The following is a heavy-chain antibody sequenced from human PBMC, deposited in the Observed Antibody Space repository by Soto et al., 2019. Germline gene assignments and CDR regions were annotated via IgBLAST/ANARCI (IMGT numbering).Heavy chain of an antibody. V-gene: IGHV3-9*01. Sequence: EVQLVESGGGLVQPGRSLRLSCAASGFTFDDYAMHWVRQAPGKGLEWVSGISWNSGSIGYADSVKGRFTISRDNAKNSLYLQMNSLRAEDTALYYCAKDKMSGLPIWYMDVWGKGTTVTVSS. CDR3: AKDKMSGLPIWYMDV. CDR1: GFTFDDYA. J-gene: IGHJ6*03. CDR2: ISWNSGSI. D-gene: IGHD4-17*01.